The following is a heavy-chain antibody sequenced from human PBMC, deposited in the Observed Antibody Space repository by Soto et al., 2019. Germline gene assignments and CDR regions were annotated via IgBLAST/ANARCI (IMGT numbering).Heavy chain of an antibody. CDR1: GFSLTTTRMG. Sequence: QLTLKASGPPLVKPAKTLTLTCAFSGFSLTTTRMGVAWIRQPPGKALEWLALIYWDDDKRYSPSLKNRLTVSKDTSTNPVLMTITTISPDDTGTYFWAYAGDFYLLSFDRWGPGTLVTVSS. CDR2: IYWDDDK. CDR3: AYAGDFYLLSFDR. D-gene: IGHD2-15*01. J-gene: IGHJ4*02. V-gene: IGHV2-5*02.